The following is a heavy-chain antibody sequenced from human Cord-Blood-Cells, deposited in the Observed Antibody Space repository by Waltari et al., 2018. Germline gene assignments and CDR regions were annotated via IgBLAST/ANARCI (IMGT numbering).Heavy chain of an antibody. CDR3: ATHIVVVTASPNWFDP. Sequence: QLQLQESGPGLVKPSETLSLTCTVSGGSISSSSYYWGWIRQPPGKGLEWIGSIYYSGSTYYNPSLKSRVTRSVDTSTNQFSLKLSSVTAADTAVYYCATHIVVVTASPNWFDPWGQGTLVTVSS. J-gene: IGHJ5*02. CDR1: GGSISSSSYY. D-gene: IGHD2-21*02. CDR2: IYYSGST. V-gene: IGHV4-39*07.